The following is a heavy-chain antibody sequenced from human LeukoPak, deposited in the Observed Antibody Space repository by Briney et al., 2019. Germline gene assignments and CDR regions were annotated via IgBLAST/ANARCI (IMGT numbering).Heavy chain of an antibody. Sequence: PSETLSLTCAVYGGSFSGYYWSWIRQPPGKGLEWIGEINHSGSTNYNPSLKSRVTISVDTSKNQFSLKLSSVTAADTAVYYCARGSRRYSYRYWGQGTLVTVSS. CDR3: ARGSRRYSYRY. D-gene: IGHD5-18*01. CDR1: GGSFSGYY. CDR2: INHSGST. J-gene: IGHJ4*02. V-gene: IGHV4-34*01.